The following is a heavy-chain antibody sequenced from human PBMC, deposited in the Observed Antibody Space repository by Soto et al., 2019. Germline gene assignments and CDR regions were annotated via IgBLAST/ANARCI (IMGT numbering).Heavy chain of an antibody. CDR2: IDHSGNT. Sequence: QVQLQQWGAGMLKPAETLSLTCAVSGGSLSGYYWSWIRQSPGKGLEWLGEIDHSGNTAYNPSLESRATISVDTSKNQISLMLKFVTAADTAVYFCARNGLGGMLGVVIDYGMDVWGQGTTVSVS. CDR3: ARNGLGGMLGVVIDYGMDV. J-gene: IGHJ6*02. V-gene: IGHV4-34*01. CDR1: GGSLSGYY. D-gene: IGHD3-3*01.